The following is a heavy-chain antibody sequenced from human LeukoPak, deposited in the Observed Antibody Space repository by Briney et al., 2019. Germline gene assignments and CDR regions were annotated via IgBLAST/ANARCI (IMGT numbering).Heavy chain of an antibody. Sequence: GGSLRLSCAASGFTFSSYAMHWVRQAPGKGLEWVAVISYDGSNKYYADSVKGRFTISRDNSKNTLYLQMNSLRAEDTAVYYCARDVYQLLYEGYFQHWGQGTLVTVSS. V-gene: IGHV3-30-3*01. J-gene: IGHJ1*01. CDR3: ARDVYQLLYEGYFQH. CDR1: GFTFSSYA. CDR2: ISYDGSNK. D-gene: IGHD2-2*02.